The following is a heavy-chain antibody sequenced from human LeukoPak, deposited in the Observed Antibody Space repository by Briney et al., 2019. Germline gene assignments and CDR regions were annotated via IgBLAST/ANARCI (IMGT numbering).Heavy chain of an antibody. J-gene: IGHJ4*02. CDR2: INPNSGGT. Sequence: ASVKVSCKTSGYTFTDYYMHWVRQAPGQGLEWMGWINPNSGGTNYAQKFQGRVTMTRDTSINTAYMELSTLRSDDTAVYYCARSLPPTGYNRLDHWGQGTLVTVS. CDR1: GYTFTDYY. D-gene: IGHD3-9*01. V-gene: IGHV1-2*02. CDR3: ARSLPPTGYNRLDH.